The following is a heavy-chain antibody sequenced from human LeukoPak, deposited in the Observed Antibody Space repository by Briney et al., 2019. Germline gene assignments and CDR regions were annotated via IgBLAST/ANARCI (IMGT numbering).Heavy chain of an antibody. J-gene: IGHJ5*02. CDR2: IYYSGST. CDR1: GGSFSSYY. Sequence: SETLSLTCTVSGGSFSSYYWSWIRQPPGKGLEWIGYIYYSGSTNYNPSLKSRVTISVDTSKNQFSLKLSSVTAADTAVYYCASSYDSSGPPRGWFDPWGQGTLVTVSS. CDR3: ASSYDSSGPPRGWFDP. D-gene: IGHD3-22*01. V-gene: IGHV4-59*12.